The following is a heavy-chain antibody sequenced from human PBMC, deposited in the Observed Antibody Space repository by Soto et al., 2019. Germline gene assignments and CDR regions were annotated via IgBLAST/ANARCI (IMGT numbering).Heavy chain of an antibody. D-gene: IGHD6-13*01. Sequence: RGESLKISCKGSGYSFTSYWISWVRQMPGKGLEWMGRIDPSDSYTNYSPSFQGHVTISADKSISTAYLQWSSLKASDTAMYYCARHIAAVGDWFDPWGQGTLVTVSS. CDR1: GYSFTSYW. CDR2: IDPSDSYT. CDR3: ARHIAAVGDWFDP. J-gene: IGHJ5*02. V-gene: IGHV5-10-1*01.